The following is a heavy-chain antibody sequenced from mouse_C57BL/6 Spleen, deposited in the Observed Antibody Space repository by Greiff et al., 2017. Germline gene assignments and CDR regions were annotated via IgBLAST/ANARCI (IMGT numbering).Heavy chain of an antibody. CDR3: ARYNYYGSSTPYYYAMDY. D-gene: IGHD1-1*01. J-gene: IGHJ4*01. CDR1: GYAFSSYW. Sequence: VKLQQSGAELVKPGASVKISCKASGYAFSSYWMNWVKQRPGKGLEWIGQIYPGDGDTNYNGKFKGKATLTADKSSSTAYMQLSSLTSEDSAVYFCARYNYYGSSTPYYYAMDYWGQGTSVTVSS. CDR2: IYPGDGDT. V-gene: IGHV1-80*01.